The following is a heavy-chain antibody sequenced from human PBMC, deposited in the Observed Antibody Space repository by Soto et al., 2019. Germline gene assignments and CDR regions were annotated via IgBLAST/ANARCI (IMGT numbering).Heavy chain of an antibody. J-gene: IGHJ5*02. Sequence: SVKVSCKVSGDTFTAQALTWVRQAPGQGLEWIGGIIPVFGKPSYAQNFQGRVTITADRSTTDESTSTAYMELSSLKSDDTAVYYCARVALNGTGNHWGQGTLVTVSS. D-gene: IGHD2-8*01. CDR1: GDTFTAQA. CDR2: IIPVFGKP. CDR3: ARVALNGTGNH. V-gene: IGHV1-69*13.